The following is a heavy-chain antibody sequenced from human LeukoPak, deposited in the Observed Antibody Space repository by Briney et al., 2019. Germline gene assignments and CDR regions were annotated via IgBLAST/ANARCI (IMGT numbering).Heavy chain of an antibody. CDR2: IVVGSGNT. V-gene: IGHV1-58*02. Sequence: SVKVSCKASGFSFTGSVIQWVRQARGQRLKWIGWIVVGSGNTNYAQKFQERVTITRDRSTSTAYMELSSLRSEDTALYYCATHSSRWYDHDAFDIWGQGTMVTVSS. D-gene: IGHD6-19*01. CDR3: ATHSSRWYDHDAFDI. CDR1: GFSFTGSV. J-gene: IGHJ3*02.